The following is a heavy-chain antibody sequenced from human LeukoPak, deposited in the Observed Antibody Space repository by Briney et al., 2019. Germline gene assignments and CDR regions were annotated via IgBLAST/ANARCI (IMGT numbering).Heavy chain of an antibody. CDR3: AREKGGYYGSGSRFDL. V-gene: IGHV3-11*01. CDR2: ISSGGDTI. D-gene: IGHD3-10*01. CDR1: GFTFSTYW. J-gene: IGHJ2*01. Sequence: GGSLRLSCAASGFTFSTYWMSWIRQAPGKGLEWVSYISSGGDTIYYADSVKGRFTISRDNAKNSLYLQMNSLRAEDTAVYYCAREKGGYYGSGSRFDLWGRGTLGTVSS.